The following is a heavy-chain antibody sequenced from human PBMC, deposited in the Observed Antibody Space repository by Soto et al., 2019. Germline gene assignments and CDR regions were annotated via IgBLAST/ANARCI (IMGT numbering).Heavy chain of an antibody. Sequence: VQLVESGGGLVQPGGSLRLSCAASGFTFSSYEMNWVRQAPGKGLEWVSYISSSGSTIYYADSVKGRFTISRDNAKNSLYLQMNSLRAEDTAVYYCARESHSSGWYGFDYWGQGTLVTVSS. J-gene: IGHJ4*02. CDR1: GFTFSSYE. V-gene: IGHV3-48*03. D-gene: IGHD6-19*01. CDR2: ISSSGSTI. CDR3: ARESHSSGWYGFDY.